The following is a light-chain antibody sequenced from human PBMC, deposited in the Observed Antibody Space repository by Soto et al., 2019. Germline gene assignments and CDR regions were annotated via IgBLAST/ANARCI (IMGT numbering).Light chain of an antibody. CDR1: QTVSNNY. V-gene: IGKV3-20*01. CDR2: GAS. Sequence: ERVLTQSPGPLSLSPGERATLSCRASQTVSNNYLAWYLQKPGQAPRLLIYGASSRATGIPDRFSGSGSGTDFALSIKRVEPEDFAVYWGQQYDSSPITFGQGTRLEIK. CDR3: QQYDSSPIT. J-gene: IGKJ5*01.